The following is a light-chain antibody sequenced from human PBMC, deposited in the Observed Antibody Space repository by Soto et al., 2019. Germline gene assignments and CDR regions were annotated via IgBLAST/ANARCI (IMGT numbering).Light chain of an antibody. CDR3: QQSYSLPQP. V-gene: IGKV1-39*01. J-gene: IGKJ1*01. CDR2: AAA. CDR1: QSSSRN. Sequence: DIQMTQSPSYLSASVGDRVTITCRASQSSSRNLNGYQQKPWKAPQLLIYAAASFQSGVPSRFSGSGSGTDFALPVSILQPEHFANYYCQQSYSLPQPFGHGNQVEIK.